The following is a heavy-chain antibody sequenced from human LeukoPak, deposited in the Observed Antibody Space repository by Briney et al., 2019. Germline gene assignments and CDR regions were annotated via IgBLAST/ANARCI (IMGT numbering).Heavy chain of an antibody. CDR2: IHTSGST. J-gene: IGHJ5*02. CDR3: ARNLGYNWFGP. V-gene: IGHV4-4*07. CDR1: GGSITTHY. D-gene: IGHD1-26*01. Sequence: SETLSLTCTVSGGSITTHYWSWIRHPAGKGLEWIGRIHTSGSTNYNPSLEGRATMSLDTSKNQFSLDLSSVTAADTALYYCARNLGYNWFGPWGQGTLVTVSS.